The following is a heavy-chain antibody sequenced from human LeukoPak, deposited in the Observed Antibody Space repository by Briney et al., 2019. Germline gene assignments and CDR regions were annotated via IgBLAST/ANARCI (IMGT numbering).Heavy chain of an antibody. V-gene: IGHV1-2*02. Sequence: ASVKVSCKASGYTFTGYYMHWVRQAPGQGLEWMGWINPNSGGTNYAQKFQGRVAMTRDTSISTAYMELSRPRSDDTAVYYCARDGTSIAAVDYWGQGTLVTVSS. CDR2: INPNSGGT. CDR1: GYTFTGYY. CDR3: ARDGTSIAAVDY. D-gene: IGHD6-6*01. J-gene: IGHJ4*02.